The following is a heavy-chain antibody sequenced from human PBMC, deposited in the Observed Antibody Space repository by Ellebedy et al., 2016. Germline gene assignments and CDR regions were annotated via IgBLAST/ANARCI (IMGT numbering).Heavy chain of an antibody. CDR2: IYSGGST. Sequence: GESLKISCAASGFTFSSYAMSWVRQAPGKGLEWVSVIYSGGSTYYADSVKGRFTISRDNSKNTLYLQMNSLRAEDTAVYYCARGGNDSSGYWRRAYYFDYWGQGTLVTVSS. CDR3: ARGGNDSSGYWRRAYYFDY. CDR1: GFTFSSYA. J-gene: IGHJ4*02. V-gene: IGHV3-66*01. D-gene: IGHD3-22*01.